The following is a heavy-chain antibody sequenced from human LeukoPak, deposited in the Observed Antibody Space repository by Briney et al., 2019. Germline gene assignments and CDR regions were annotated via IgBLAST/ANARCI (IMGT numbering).Heavy chain of an antibody. D-gene: IGHD2-8*02. CDR1: GFTFNTYA. Sequence: GGSLRLSCEASGFTFNTYAMHWVRQAPGKGLEWVASISHDGSKADYIDSVKGRFTISRDNSKGSLYLQMNSLRADDTAVYYCAKDGSWSCTDWGQGTLVRVSS. V-gene: IGHV3-30-3*02. CDR2: ISHDGSKA. J-gene: IGHJ4*02. CDR3: AKDGSWSCTD.